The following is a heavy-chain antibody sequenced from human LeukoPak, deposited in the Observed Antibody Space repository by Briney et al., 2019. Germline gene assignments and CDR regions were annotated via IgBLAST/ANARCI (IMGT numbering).Heavy chain of an antibody. CDR3: ARRTTVTIPFGY. J-gene: IGHJ4*02. V-gene: IGHV4-34*01. Sequence: SETLSLTCAVYGGSFSGYYWSWIRQPPGKGLEWIGEINHSGSTNYNPSLKSRVTISVDTSKNQFSLKLSSVTAADTAVYYCARRTTVTIPFGYWGQGTLVTVSS. D-gene: IGHD4-11*01. CDR1: GGSFSGYY. CDR2: INHSGST.